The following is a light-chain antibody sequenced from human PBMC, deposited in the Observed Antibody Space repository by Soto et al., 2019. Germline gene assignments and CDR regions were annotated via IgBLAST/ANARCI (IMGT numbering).Light chain of an antibody. CDR2: DAS. CDR1: HSISSW. Sequence: DIQMTQSPSTLSASVGDRVTITCRASHSISSWLAWYQQKPGKAPKLLIYDASSLESGVPSRFSGSGSGTEFTLTISSLQPDDFATSYCQQYNSYWTFGQGTKVEIK. J-gene: IGKJ1*01. V-gene: IGKV1-5*01. CDR3: QQYNSYWT.